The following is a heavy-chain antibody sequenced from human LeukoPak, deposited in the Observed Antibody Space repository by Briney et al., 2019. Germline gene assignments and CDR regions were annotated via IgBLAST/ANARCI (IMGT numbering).Heavy chain of an antibody. CDR1: GFTFSSYA. J-gene: IGHJ4*02. CDR3: AKASNQYGSGSYSYFDY. CDR2: ISGSGGNT. Sequence: GGSLRLSCAASGFTFSSYAMSWVRQAPGKGLEWVSTISGSGGNTYYADSVKGRFTISRDNSKNTLYLQMNSLRAEDMALYYCAKASNQYGSGSYSYFDYWGQGTLVTVSS. D-gene: IGHD3-10*01. V-gene: IGHV3-23*01.